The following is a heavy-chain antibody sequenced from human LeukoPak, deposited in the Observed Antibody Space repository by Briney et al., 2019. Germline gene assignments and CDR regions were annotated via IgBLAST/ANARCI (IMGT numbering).Heavy chain of an antibody. CDR2: ISSSSSYI. CDR3: AREERDGYNYYWYFDL. Sequence: GGSLRLSCAASGFTFSSYSMNWVRQAPGKGLESVSSISSSSSYIYYADSVKGRFTISRDNAKNSLYLQMNSLRAEDTTVYYCAREERDGYNYYWYFDLWGRGTLVTVSS. D-gene: IGHD5-24*01. V-gene: IGHV3-21*01. J-gene: IGHJ2*01. CDR1: GFTFSSYS.